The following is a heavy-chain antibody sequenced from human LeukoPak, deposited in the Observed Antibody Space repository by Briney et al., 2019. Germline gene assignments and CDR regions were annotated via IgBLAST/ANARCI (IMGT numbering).Heavy chain of an antibody. CDR1: GFTFSSYG. D-gene: IGHD6-13*01. V-gene: IGHV3-30*02. CDR2: IRYDGSNK. Sequence: GGSLRLSCAASGFTFSSYGMHWVRPAPGKGLEWVAFIRYDGSNKYYADSVKGRFTISRDNSKNTLYLQMNSLRAEDTAVYYCAKDPIAAAGHNWFDPWGQGTLVTVSS. J-gene: IGHJ5*02. CDR3: AKDPIAAAGHNWFDP.